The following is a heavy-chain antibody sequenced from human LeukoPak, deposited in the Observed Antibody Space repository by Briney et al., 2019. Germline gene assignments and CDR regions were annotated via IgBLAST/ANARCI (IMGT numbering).Heavy chain of an antibody. D-gene: IGHD3-3*01. CDR1: GFTFSSYG. V-gene: IGHV3-30*02. CDR2: IRYDGSNK. Sequence: GGSLRLSCAASGFTFSSYGMHWVRQAPGKGLEWVAFIRYDGSNKYYADSVKGRFTISRDNSKNTLYLQMNSLRAEDTAVYYCARNSHVLRFLEWLLYDAFDIWGQGTMVTVSS. CDR3: ARNSHVLRFLEWLLYDAFDI. J-gene: IGHJ3*02.